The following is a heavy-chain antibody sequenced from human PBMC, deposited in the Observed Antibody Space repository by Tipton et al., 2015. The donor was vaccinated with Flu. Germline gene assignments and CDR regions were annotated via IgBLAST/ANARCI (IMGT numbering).Heavy chain of an antibody. CDR2: IYYSGNT. D-gene: IGHD3-10*01. Sequence: GASINNYYWSWIRQPPGKGLEWIGYIYYSGNTNYNPSLKSRVTMSLDASKSHFSLKLSSVTAADTAMYYCSSYYIRAFDIWGQGTIVTVSS. CDR1: GASINNYY. V-gene: IGHV4-59*01. J-gene: IGHJ3*02. CDR3: SSYYIRAFDI.